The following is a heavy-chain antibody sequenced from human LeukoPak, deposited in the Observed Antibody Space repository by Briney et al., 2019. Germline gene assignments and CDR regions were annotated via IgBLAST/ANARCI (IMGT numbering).Heavy chain of an antibody. Sequence: ASVKVSCKASGYTFTSYDINWVRQATGQGPEWMGWMNPNSGNTGYAQKFQGRVTMTRNTPISTAYMELSSLTSEDTAVYYCARRYKNVVVPGYYMDVWGKGTTVTVSS. CDR1: GYTFTSYD. D-gene: IGHD2/OR15-2a*01. V-gene: IGHV1-8*01. CDR2: MNPNSGNT. J-gene: IGHJ6*03. CDR3: ARRYKNVVVPGYYMDV.